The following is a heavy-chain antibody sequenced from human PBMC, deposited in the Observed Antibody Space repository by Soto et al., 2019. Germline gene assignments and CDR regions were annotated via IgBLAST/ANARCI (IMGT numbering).Heavy chain of an antibody. D-gene: IGHD3-10*01. CDR3: ARDVTMVRGVQNDAFDI. J-gene: IGHJ3*02. V-gene: IGHV1-18*01. Sequence: QVQLVQSGAEGKKPGASVKVSCKASGYTFTSYGISWVRQAPGQGLEWMRWISAYNGNTNYAQKLQGRVTMTTDTSTSTAYMELRSLRSDDTAVYYCARDVTMVRGVQNDAFDIWGQGTMVTVSS. CDR1: GYTFTSYG. CDR2: ISAYNGNT.